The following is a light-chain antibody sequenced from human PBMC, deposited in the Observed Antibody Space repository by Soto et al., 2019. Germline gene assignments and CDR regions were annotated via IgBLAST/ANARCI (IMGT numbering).Light chain of an antibody. CDR2: GAS. CDR1: ENVSTK. CDR3: QQNNRWPHST. V-gene: IGKV3-15*01. Sequence: ERVMTPSPAILPVSPGEGASLXXRARENVSTKVGGSPPQAGQHASILXIGASTRATGVPDRCSGSRSGRQFTLTIIRLQSEDYAVYYYQQNNRWPHSTFGQGTRLDIK. J-gene: IGKJ5*01.